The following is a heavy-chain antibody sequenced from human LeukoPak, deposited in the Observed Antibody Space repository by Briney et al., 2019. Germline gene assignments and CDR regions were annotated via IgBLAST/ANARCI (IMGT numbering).Heavy chain of an antibody. D-gene: IGHD6-13*01. CDR3: ARYCQVSSWALHDY. CDR1: GYSFTADY. V-gene: IGHV1-2*06. J-gene: IGHJ4*02. CDR2: INPNSGGT. Sequence: ASVKVSFKASGYSFTADYTDWVRPAPGQGLEWMGRINPNSGGTNYAQNFQGRVTMTRATSISTAYMELSRLRSDDTALYYCARYCQVSSWALHDYWGQGILVTVSS.